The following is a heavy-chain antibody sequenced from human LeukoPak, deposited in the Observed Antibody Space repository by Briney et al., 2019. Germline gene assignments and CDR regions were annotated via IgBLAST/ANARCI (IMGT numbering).Heavy chain of an antibody. CDR1: GFTFSSHA. Sequence: PGGSLRLSCTPSGFTFSSHAMSWVRQAPGKGLEWVSGISGNGAGTYYGDSVKGRFTISRDNSKNTLYLQMNSLRAEDTAVYYCAKDRYSSSWYYFDYWGQGTLVTVSS. D-gene: IGHD6-13*01. V-gene: IGHV3-23*01. CDR3: AKDRYSSSWYYFDY. CDR2: ISGNGAGT. J-gene: IGHJ4*02.